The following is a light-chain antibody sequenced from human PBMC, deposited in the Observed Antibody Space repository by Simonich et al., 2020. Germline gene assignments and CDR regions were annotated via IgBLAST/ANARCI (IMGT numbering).Light chain of an antibody. V-gene: IGKV1-5*03. CDR1: QSISSW. Sequence: DIQMTQSPSTLSASVGDRVTITCRASQSISSWLAWYQQKPGKAPKLLIYKASSVESGVPSRYSGSGSGTEFTLTISSLQPDDFATYYCQQYNSYSRTFGQGTKVEIK. J-gene: IGKJ1*01. CDR2: KAS. CDR3: QQYNSYSRT.